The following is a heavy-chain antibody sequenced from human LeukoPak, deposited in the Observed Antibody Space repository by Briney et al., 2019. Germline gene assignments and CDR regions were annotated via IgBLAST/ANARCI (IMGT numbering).Heavy chain of an antibody. CDR2: INSDGSRT. Sequence: AGGSLRLSCAASGFTFSTYWMHWVRQAPGKGLVWVSRINSDGSRTSYADSVKGRFTISRDNAKNTLYLQMNSLRAEDTAMYYCARSRGLWYFDLWGRGTLVTVSS. J-gene: IGHJ2*01. CDR1: GFTFSTYW. D-gene: IGHD3-10*01. V-gene: IGHV3-74*01. CDR3: ARSRGLWYFDL.